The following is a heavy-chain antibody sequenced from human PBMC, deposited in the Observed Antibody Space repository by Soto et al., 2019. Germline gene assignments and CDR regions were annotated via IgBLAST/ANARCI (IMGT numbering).Heavy chain of an antibody. CDR3: ARTMRHRGWAGWFDP. CDR1: GGTFSTYA. V-gene: IGHV1-69*13. Sequence: ASVKVSCKASGGTFSTYAISWVRQAPGQGLEWMGGIIPIFGTANYAQKFQGRVTITADESTSTAFMELSSLRSEDTAVYYCARTMRHRGWAGWFDPWGQGTLVTSPQ. D-gene: IGHD6-19*01. CDR2: IIPIFGTA. J-gene: IGHJ5*02.